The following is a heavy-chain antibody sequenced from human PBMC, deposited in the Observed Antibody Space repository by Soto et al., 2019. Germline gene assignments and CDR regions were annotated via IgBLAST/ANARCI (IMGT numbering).Heavy chain of an antibody. Sequence: PGESLKISCKGSGYSFTSYWISWVRQMPGKGLEWMGRIDPSDSYTNYSPSLQGHVTISADKSISTAYLQWSSLKASDTAMYYCARRTTTVYYYYGMDVWGQGTTVTVSS. CDR2: IDPSDSYT. CDR1: GYSFTSYW. D-gene: IGHD1-1*01. J-gene: IGHJ6*02. CDR3: ARRTTTVYYYYGMDV. V-gene: IGHV5-10-1*01.